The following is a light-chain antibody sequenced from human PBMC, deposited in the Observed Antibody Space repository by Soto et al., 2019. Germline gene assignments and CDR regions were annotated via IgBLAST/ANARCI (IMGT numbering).Light chain of an antibody. CDR3: QQYHTWPIT. Sequence: DIVMTQSPATLSVAPGERVTFSCRASQGVSRKLAWYQHKPGQAPRLLISGASTGATGIPARFSGSGSGTVFPVTMCSLQSGDCALYYCQQYHTWPITFGGATKVDIK. CDR2: GAS. V-gene: IGKV3-15*01. CDR1: QGVSRK. J-gene: IGKJ4*01.